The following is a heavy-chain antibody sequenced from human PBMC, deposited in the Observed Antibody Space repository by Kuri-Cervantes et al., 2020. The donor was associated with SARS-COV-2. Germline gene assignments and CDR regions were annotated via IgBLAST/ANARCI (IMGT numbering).Heavy chain of an antibody. CDR1: GFTFSSYW. D-gene: IGHD2-2*01. CDR2: IKQDGSEK. J-gene: IGHJ3*02. V-gene: IGHV3-7*01. CDR3: ARDRSAFVVPAAINAFDI. Sequence: GESLKISCAASGFTFSSYWMSWVHQAPGKGLEWVANIKQDGSEKYYVDFVKGRFTISRDNAKNSLYLQMNSLRDEDTAVYYCARDRSAFVVPAAINAFDIWGQGTMVTVSS.